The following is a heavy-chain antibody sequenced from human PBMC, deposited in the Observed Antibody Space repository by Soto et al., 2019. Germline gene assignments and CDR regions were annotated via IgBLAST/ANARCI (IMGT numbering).Heavy chain of an antibody. J-gene: IGHJ4*01. CDR2: ISSTGYTI. CDR1: GFILGSFE. Sequence: PGGSLSLSCYASGFILGSFEMTWVRQAPGKGLEWVSYISSTGYTIYYADSLKGRFTISRDNAKNSLYLEMNSLRAEDTAVYFCARPRDDSSGYEYWGHGTRVTV. D-gene: IGHD3-22*01. CDR3: ARPRDDSSGYEY. V-gene: IGHV3-48*03.